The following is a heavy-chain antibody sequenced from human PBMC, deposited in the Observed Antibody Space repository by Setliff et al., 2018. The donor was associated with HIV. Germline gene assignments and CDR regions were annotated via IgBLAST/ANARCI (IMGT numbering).Heavy chain of an antibody. CDR1: GYSFTTYW. CDR3: ATSPLGYCSGGSCSHYFDY. Sequence: GESLKISCQGSGYSFTTYWIGWVRQMPGKGLEWMGIIYPVDSDTRYSPSFQVQVTISADKSISTAYLQWSSLKASDTAMYYCATSPLGYCSGGSCSHYFDYWGPGTLVTVSS. D-gene: IGHD2-15*01. CDR2: IYPVDSDT. V-gene: IGHV5-51*01. J-gene: IGHJ4*02.